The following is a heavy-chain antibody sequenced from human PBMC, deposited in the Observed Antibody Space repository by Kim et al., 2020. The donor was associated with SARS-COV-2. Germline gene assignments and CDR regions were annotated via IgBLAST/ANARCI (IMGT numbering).Heavy chain of an antibody. Sequence: GGSLRLSCAASGFTFSSYSMNWVRQAPGKGLEWVSSISSSSSYIYYADSVKGRFTISRDNAKNSLYLQMNSLRAEDTAVYYCARQWGYCSSTSCYYYYGMDVWGQGTTVTVSS. V-gene: IGHV3-21*01. J-gene: IGHJ6*02. CDR2: ISSSSSYI. CDR1: GFTFSSYS. CDR3: ARQWGYCSSTSCYYYYGMDV. D-gene: IGHD2-2*01.